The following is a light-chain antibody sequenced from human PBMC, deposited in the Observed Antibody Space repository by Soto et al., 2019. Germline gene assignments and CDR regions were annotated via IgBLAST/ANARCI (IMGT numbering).Light chain of an antibody. J-gene: IGKJ2*01. Sequence: EIVLTQSPGTLSLSPGERAALSCRASQSVSSSYLAWYQQKPGQAPRLLIYGASSRAAGFPDRFSGSGSGTDFTLTISRLEPEDFAVYYCQQYGSLPYTFGQGTKLEIK. CDR3: QQYGSLPYT. CDR2: GAS. CDR1: QSVSSSY. V-gene: IGKV3-20*01.